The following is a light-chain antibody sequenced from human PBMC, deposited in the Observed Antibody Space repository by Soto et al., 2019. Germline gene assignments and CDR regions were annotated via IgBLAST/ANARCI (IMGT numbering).Light chain of an antibody. V-gene: IGKV1-5*03. CDR3: QQYNIYST. Sequence: IQRTQSNTTLSASVGDRVTIPCRASQSISTWLAWYQQRPGKAPKLLIYKASSLESGVPSRFSGSGSGTEFTLTSSSLQPDDFATYYCQQYNIYSTFGQGTKVDIK. J-gene: IGKJ1*01. CDR1: QSISTW. CDR2: KAS.